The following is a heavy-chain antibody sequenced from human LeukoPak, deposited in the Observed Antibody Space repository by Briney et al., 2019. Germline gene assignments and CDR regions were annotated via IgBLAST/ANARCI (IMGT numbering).Heavy chain of an antibody. J-gene: IGHJ4*02. CDR3: ARSAYSSVWYFDY. Sequence: PSETLSLTCTVSGGSISSYYWIWIRQPPGKGLEWIGYIYYSGSTNYNLSLKSRVTISVDTSKTQFSLKLSSVTAADTAVYYCARSAYSSVWYFDYWGQGTLVTVSS. V-gene: IGHV4-59*01. CDR2: IYYSGST. CDR1: GGSISSYY. D-gene: IGHD6-19*01.